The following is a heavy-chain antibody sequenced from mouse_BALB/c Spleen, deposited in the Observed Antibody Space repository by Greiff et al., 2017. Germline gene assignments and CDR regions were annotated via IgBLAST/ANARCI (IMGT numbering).Heavy chain of an antibody. V-gene: IGHV5-6-5*01. CDR1: GFTFSSYA. Sequence: EVKLVESGGGLVKPGGSLKLSCAASGFTFSSYAMSWVRQTPEKRLEWVASISSGGSTYYPDSVKGRFTISRDNARNILYLQMSSLRSEDTAMYYCARGYYDYHYFDYWGQGTTLTVSS. CDR2: ISSGGST. D-gene: IGHD2-4*01. J-gene: IGHJ2*01. CDR3: ARGYYDYHYFDY.